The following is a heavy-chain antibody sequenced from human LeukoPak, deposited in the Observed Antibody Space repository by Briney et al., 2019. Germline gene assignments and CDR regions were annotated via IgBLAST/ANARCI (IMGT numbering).Heavy chain of an antibody. CDR2: INPNSGGT. Sequence: ASVKVSCKTSGYTFTDYYMHWVRQAPGQGLEWMGWINPNSGGTNYAQKFQGRVTMTRDTSISTAYMELSRLRSEDTAVYYCARDNSVRDEARWFNPWGQGTLVTVSS. CDR1: GYTFTDYY. D-gene: IGHD5-24*01. CDR3: ARDNSVRDEARWFNP. J-gene: IGHJ5*02. V-gene: IGHV1-2*02.